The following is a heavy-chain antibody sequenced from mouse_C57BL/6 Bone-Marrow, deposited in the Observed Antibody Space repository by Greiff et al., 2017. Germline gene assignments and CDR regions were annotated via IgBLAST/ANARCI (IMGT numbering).Heavy chain of an antibody. CDR3: AREGYYYGSSYDWYFDV. CDR1: GYTFTDYY. CDR2: IFPGSGST. V-gene: IGHV1-75*01. J-gene: IGHJ1*03. D-gene: IGHD1-1*01. Sequence: QVHVKQSGPELVKPGASVKISCKASGYTFTDYYINWVKQRPGQGLEWIGWIFPGSGSTYYNEKFKGKATLTVDKSSSTAYMLLSSLTSEDSAVYFCAREGYYYGSSYDWYFDVWGTGTTVTVSS.